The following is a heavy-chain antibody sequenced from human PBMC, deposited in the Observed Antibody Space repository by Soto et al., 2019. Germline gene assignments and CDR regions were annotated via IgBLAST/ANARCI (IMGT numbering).Heavy chain of an antibody. CDR3: ARGIGYNSFPSDY. CDR1: GGSISSYY. J-gene: IGHJ4*02. V-gene: IGHV4-59*01. CDR2: IYYSGST. D-gene: IGHD5-12*01. Sequence: PSETLSLTCTVSGGSISSYYWSWIRRPPGKGLEWIGYIYYSGSTNYNPPLKSRVTISVDTSKNQFSLKLSSVTAADTAVYYCARGIGYNSFPSDYWGQGTLVTVSS.